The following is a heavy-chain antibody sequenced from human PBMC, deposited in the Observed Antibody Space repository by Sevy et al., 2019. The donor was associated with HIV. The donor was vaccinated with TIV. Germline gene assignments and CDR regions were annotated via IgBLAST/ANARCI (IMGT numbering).Heavy chain of an antibody. V-gene: IGHV5-51*01. Sequence: GESLKISCRGSGYSFTSHWIGWVRHMPGKGLEWVGIIYPEDSDTRYSPSFQGQVTFSADKSISTAYLQWCSLKASDTAMYYCATSRSGYLDSSGYNIYWGQGTLVTVSS. CDR3: ATSRSGYLDSSGYNIY. D-gene: IGHD3-22*01. CDR1: GYSFTSHW. J-gene: IGHJ4*02. CDR2: IYPEDSDT.